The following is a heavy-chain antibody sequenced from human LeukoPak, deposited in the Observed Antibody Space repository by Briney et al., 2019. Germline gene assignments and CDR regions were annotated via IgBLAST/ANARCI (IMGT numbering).Heavy chain of an antibody. D-gene: IGHD2-15*01. CDR1: GLTFSSSW. J-gene: IGHJ4*02. CDR2: TKPDGSAE. Sequence: GGSLRLSCVASGLTFSSSWMNWIRQAPGKGLEWVANTKPDGSAEYYADSVRGRFTASRDNANNLLYLQMNRLRAEDTAVYYCARDGGFDYWGQGTLLTVSS. CDR3: ARDGGFDY. V-gene: IGHV3-7*01.